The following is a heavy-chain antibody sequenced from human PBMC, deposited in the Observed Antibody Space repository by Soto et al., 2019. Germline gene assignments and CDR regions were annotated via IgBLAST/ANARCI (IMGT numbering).Heavy chain of an antibody. CDR1: GFVFSSYA. CDR2: ISYDGSNK. Sequence: GGSLRLSCAASGFVFSSYAMHWVRQAPGKGLEWVAHISYDGSNKHYADSVKGRFTISRDNSKNMLFLQMSSLRTEDTAVYYCAGGQYYFDYCGQGTRVTVSS. CDR3: AGGQYYFDY. D-gene: IGHD2-15*01. J-gene: IGHJ4*02. V-gene: IGHV3-30*03.